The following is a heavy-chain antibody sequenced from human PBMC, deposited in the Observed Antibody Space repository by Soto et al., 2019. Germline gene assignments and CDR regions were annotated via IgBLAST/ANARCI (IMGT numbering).Heavy chain of an antibody. V-gene: IGHV4-59*01. CDR2: INHSGNT. Sequence: SETLSLTCTVSGGSIRNVYWSWIRQPPGKGLEWIGFINHSGNTKYNPSLKSRVTISIDTSNNQFSLSLKSVTAADTAIYFCARAHAPTLPFDYWGQGTLVTVSS. J-gene: IGHJ4*02. D-gene: IGHD2-15*01. CDR1: GGSIRNVY. CDR3: ARAHAPTLPFDY.